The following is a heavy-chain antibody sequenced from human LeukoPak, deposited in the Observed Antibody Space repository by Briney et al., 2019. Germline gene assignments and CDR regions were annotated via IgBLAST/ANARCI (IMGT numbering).Heavy chain of an antibody. CDR3: ARDPGTHIVVVTAIYFDY. D-gene: IGHD2-21*02. CDR2: ISYDGSNK. V-gene: IGHV3-30*04. CDR1: GFTFSSYA. Sequence: PGRSLRLSCAASGFTFSSYAMHWVRQAPGKGLEWVAVISYDGSNKYYADSVKGRFTISRDNSKNTLYLQMNSLRAEDTAVYYCARDPGTHIVVVTAIYFDYWGQGTLAIVSS. J-gene: IGHJ4*02.